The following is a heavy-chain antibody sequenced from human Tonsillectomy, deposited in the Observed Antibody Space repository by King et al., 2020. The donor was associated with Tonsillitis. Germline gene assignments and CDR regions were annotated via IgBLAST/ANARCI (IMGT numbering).Heavy chain of an antibody. V-gene: IGHV3-7*03. CDR3: ARGTGTFKY. J-gene: IGHJ4*02. CDR2: IWPDGSVK. D-gene: IGHD3/OR15-3a*01. CDR1: GFTFTDYW. Sequence: VQLVESGGGLVQPGGSLRLSCAASGFTFTDYWMTWVRQAPGKGLEWVATIWPDGSVKYYVDSVRGRFTISRDNAKNSLYLQMNRLRAEDTAVYYCARGTGTFKYWGQGTLVTVSS.